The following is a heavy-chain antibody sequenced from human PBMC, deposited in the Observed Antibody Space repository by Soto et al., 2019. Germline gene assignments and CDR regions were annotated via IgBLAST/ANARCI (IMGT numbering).Heavy chain of an antibody. D-gene: IGHD2-2*01. V-gene: IGHV4-30-4*01. J-gene: IGHJ6*02. CDR1: GGSISSGDYY. CDR2: IYYSGST. CDR3: ARLRLLWVPAAIRNRPYYYYYGMDV. Sequence: SETLSLTCTVSGGSISSGDYYWSWIRQPPGKGLEWIGYIYYSGSTYYNPSLKSRVIISVDTSKNQFSLKLSSVTAADTAVYYCARLRLLWVPAAIRNRPYYYYYGMDVWGQGTTVTVSS.